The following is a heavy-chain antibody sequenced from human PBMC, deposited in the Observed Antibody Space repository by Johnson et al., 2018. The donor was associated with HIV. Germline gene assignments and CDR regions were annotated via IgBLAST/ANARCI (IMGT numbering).Heavy chain of an antibody. CDR3: ARDYWNYGSSAFDI. CDR2: ISSSGTAI. D-gene: IGHD1-7*01. CDR1: GFTFSSYA. Sequence: VQLVESGGGVVQPGRSLRLSCAASGFTFSSYAMTWIRQAPGKGLEWLSYISSSGTAIYYADSVKGRFTISRDNAKNSLYLQMNSLRAEDTAVYYCARDYWNYGSSAFDIWGQGTMVTVSS. V-gene: IGHV3-48*04. J-gene: IGHJ3*02.